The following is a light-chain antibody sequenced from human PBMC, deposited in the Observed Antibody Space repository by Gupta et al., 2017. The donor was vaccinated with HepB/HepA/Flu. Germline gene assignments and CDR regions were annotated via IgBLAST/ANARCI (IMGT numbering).Light chain of an antibody. CDR3: QQENNFPIT. CDR2: AAS. Sequence: DIQMTQSPSSLSASVGDRVTITCRASQGISNYLVWFQQRPGKAPKSLIYAASRVKSGVPSTFSGSGSGTNFTLTISSRRPEDFATYYCQQENNFPITFGQGTRMEIK. J-gene: IGKJ5*01. V-gene: IGKV1-16*01. CDR1: QGISNY.